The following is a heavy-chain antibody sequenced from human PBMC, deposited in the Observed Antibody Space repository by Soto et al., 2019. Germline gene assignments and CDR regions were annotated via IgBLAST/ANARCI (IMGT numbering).Heavy chain of an antibody. D-gene: IGHD1-7*01. CDR3: ARDLSPGITGTTFSYGMDV. CDR2: IIPIFGTA. Sequence: ASVKVSCKASGGTFSSYAISWVRQAPGQGLEWMGGIIPIFGTANYAQKFQGRVTITADKSTSTAYMELSSLRSEDTAVYYCARDLSPGITGTTFSYGMDVWGQGTTVTVSS. CDR1: GGTFSSYA. J-gene: IGHJ6*02. V-gene: IGHV1-69*06.